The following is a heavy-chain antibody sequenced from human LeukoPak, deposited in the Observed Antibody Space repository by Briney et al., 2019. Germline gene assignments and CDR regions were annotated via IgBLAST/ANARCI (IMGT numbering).Heavy chain of an antibody. CDR1: GFTFSSYA. V-gene: IGHV3-30-3*01. Sequence: GGSLRLSCAASGFTFSSYAMHWVRQAPGKGLEWVAVISYDGSNKYYADSVKGRFTISRDNSKNTLYLQMNSLRAEDTAVYFCARDSSGPSYWGQGTLVTVSS. D-gene: IGHD1-26*01. J-gene: IGHJ4*01. CDR2: ISYDGSNK. CDR3: ARDSSGPSY.